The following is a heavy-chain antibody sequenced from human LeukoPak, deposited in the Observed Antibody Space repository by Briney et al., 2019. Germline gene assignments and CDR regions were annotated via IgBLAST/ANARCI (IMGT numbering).Heavy chain of an antibody. CDR3: ARVQTLDYDSFDY. D-gene: IGHD5-12*01. V-gene: IGHV3-21*01. J-gene: IGHJ4*02. Sequence: PGGSLRLSCAASGFTFSSYSMNWVRQAPGKGLEWVSSISSSSSYIYYADSVKGRFTISRDNAKNSLYLQMNSLRAEDTAVYYCARVQTLDYDSFDYWGQGTLVTVSS. CDR2: ISSSSSYI. CDR1: GFTFSSYS.